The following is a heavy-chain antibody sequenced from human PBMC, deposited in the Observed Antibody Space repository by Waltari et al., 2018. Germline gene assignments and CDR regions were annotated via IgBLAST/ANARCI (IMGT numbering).Heavy chain of an antibody. CDR3: ARGPRGADSSGYSLHSPDYWYFDL. J-gene: IGHJ2*01. V-gene: IGHV1-69*15. Sequence: QVQLVQSGAEVKKPGSSVKVSCKASGGTFSSYAISWVRQAPGQGLEWMGRIIPDCVKANDEQEFQGRGTITADEATSAACMGLSSLRSEETAVYYCARGPRGADSSGYSLHSPDYWYFDLWGRGTLVTVSS. CDR2: IIPDCVKA. CDR1: GGTFSSYA. D-gene: IGHD3-22*01.